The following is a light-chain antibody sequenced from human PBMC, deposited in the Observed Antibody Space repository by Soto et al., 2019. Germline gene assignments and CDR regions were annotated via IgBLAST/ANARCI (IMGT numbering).Light chain of an antibody. CDR1: QSVNSSY. CDR3: QQYGSSPPT. J-gene: IGKJ1*01. CDR2: DAS. Sequence: EIVLTQSPGTLPLSPGERATLSCSASQSVNSSYVAWYQQKPGQAPRLLIYDASSSATGIPDRFTGSGSGTDLTLTISSLEPEDFAVYYCQQYGSSPPTFGQGNKVEIK. V-gene: IGKV3-20*01.